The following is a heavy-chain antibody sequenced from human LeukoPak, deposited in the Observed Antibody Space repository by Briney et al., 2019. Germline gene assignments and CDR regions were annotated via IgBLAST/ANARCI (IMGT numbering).Heavy chain of an antibody. CDR2: ITHGGST. Sequence: PSETLSLTCAVYGGSFSGYYWSWIRQPPGKGLEWMGEITHGGSTNYNSSLKSRVTISVDTSRNQFSLKLNSVTAADTAVYYCARDYASWGQGTMVTVSS. CDR1: GGSFSGYY. V-gene: IGHV4-34*01. CDR3: ARDYAS. J-gene: IGHJ3*01. D-gene: IGHD4-17*01.